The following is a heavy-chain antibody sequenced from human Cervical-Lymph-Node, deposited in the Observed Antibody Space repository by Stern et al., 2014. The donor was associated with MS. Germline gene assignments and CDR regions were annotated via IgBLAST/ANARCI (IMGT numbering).Heavy chain of an antibody. J-gene: IGHJ1*01. CDR1: GGTFSNYA. Sequence: VPLVESGPEVKKPGSSVKVSCKASGGTFSNYAISWVRQAPGQGLEWMGGLIIIFDTANYAQKFQGRVTISADESTSTAYMELSSLRSEDTAVYYCARASERSGYYPDYFQYWGQGTPVTVSS. CDR3: ARASERSGYYPDYFQY. CDR2: LIIIFDTA. D-gene: IGHD3-22*01. V-gene: IGHV1-69*01.